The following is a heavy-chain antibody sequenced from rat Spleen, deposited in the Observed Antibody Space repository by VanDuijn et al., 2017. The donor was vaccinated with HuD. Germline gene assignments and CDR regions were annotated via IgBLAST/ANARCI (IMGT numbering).Heavy chain of an antibody. CDR1: GFTFNNYW. Sequence: EVQLVESGGGQVQPGRSLKLSCVGSGFTFNNYWMTWIRQAPGKGLEWVASITYEGSTTYYGDSVKGRFTISRDNAKSTLYLQMDSLRSEDTGTYYWARHPPRYYGNWFAYWSQGTLVTVSS. V-gene: IGHV5-31*01. D-gene: IGHD1-6*01. CDR2: ITYEGSTT. CDR3: ARHPPRYYGNWFAY. J-gene: IGHJ3*01.